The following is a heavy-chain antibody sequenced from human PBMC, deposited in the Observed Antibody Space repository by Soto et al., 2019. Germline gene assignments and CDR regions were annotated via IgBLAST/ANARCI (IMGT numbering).Heavy chain of an antibody. CDR1: GYTFTGYY. Sequence: ASVKVSCKASGYTFTGYYMHWVRQAPGQGLEWMGWINPNSGGTNYAQKFQGRVTMTRDTSISTAYMELSRLRSDDMAVYYCARGRYSYGWGRYYYYGMDVWGQGTPGSVS. CDR3: ARGRYSYGWGRYYYYGMDV. D-gene: IGHD5-18*01. CDR2: INPNSGGT. V-gene: IGHV1-2*02. J-gene: IGHJ6*02.